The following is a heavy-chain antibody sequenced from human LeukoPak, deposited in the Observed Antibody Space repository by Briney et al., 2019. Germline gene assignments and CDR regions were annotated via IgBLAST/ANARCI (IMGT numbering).Heavy chain of an antibody. J-gene: IGHJ6*03. CDR3: AKDRSTSSYYYYMDV. CDR1: GFTVSTYG. D-gene: IGHD2-2*01. CDR2: IRYDGGSK. V-gene: IGHV3-30*02. Sequence: GGCLRLSWAAAGFTVSTYGTHWVRQAPGKGLGWVAFIRYDGGSKYYADSVKARSTISKDNSTNTLYLQMNSLRAEDTAVYYCAKDRSTSSYYYYMDVWGKGTTVTVSS.